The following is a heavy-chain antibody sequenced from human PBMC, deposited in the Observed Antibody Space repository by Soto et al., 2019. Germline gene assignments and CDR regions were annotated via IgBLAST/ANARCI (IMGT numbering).Heavy chain of an antibody. D-gene: IGHD2-15*01. CDR2: SIPIRGIA. V-gene: IGHV1-69*02. J-gene: IGHJ6*02. Sequence: QVQLVQSGAEVKKPGSSVKVSCKASGGTFSSNTISWVRQAPGQGLEWMGRSIPIRGIANYAQKFQGRVTITADKSTSTADRERKGLWSEDTGVNYWAERVVADTGRAVGGQGARVTVSS. CDR3: AERVVADTGRAV. CDR1: GGTFSSNT.